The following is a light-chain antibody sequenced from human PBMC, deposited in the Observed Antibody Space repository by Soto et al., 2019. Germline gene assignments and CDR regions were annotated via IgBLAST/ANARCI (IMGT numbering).Light chain of an antibody. CDR2: DAS. V-gene: IGKV1-5*01. CDR3: LCYITHPLT. J-gene: IGKJ1*01. Sequence: DLQMTQSPSTLSASVGDRVTITCRASQSCRNSLAWYQQKAGKAPTLLIYDASTLQGGVPSRFSGSGSGTEFSLTVSSLQPEDFATYHCLCYITHPLTFGEGTKVEIK. CDR1: QSCRNS.